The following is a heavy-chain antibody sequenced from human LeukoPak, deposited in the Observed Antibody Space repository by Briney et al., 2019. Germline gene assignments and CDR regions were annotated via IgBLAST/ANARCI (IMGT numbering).Heavy chain of an antibody. CDR1: GFTFSTDW. D-gene: IGHD2-2*01. Sequence: GGSLRLSCAASGFTFSTDWMSWVRQAPGKGLEWVANIKQDGSDKFYVDSVKGRFTISRDNAKNSMYLQMNSLRAEDTAIYYCARVLPVASRDYWGQGTLVTASS. J-gene: IGHJ4*02. V-gene: IGHV3-7*01. CDR2: IKQDGSDK. CDR3: ARVLPVASRDY.